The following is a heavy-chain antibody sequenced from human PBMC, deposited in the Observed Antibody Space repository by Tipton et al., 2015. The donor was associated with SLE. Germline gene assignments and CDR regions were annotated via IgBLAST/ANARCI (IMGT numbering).Heavy chain of an antibody. CDR1: GYTFTDYY. J-gene: IGHJ4*02. CDR2: INTKSGGG. D-gene: IGHD6-19*01. CDR3: AMAVAGTLFFDY. Sequence: QVQLVQSGAEVKKPGASVKVSCKASGYTFTDYYIHWVRQAPGQGLEWVGWINTKSGGGHAAQNFQGTVTMTRDTSISTVYMELRSLRSEDTAVYYCAMAVAGTLFFDYWGQGTLVTVSS. V-gene: IGHV1-2*02.